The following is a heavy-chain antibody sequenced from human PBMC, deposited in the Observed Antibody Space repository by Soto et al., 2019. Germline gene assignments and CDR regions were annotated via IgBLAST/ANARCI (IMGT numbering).Heavy chain of an antibody. J-gene: IGHJ6*02. CDR2: ISYTGAT. D-gene: IGHD6-19*01. CDR3: ARGLGDSSGWPPSSYYYYGMDV. CDR1: GGSISRGAYF. Sequence: PSETLSLTCSVSGGSISRGAYFWTWIRQFPGKGLEWIAYISYTGATYYNPSLKSRVTISVDTSKNQFSLKLSSVTAADTAVYYCARGLGDSSGWPPSSYYYYGMDVWGQGTTGTV. V-gene: IGHV4-31*03.